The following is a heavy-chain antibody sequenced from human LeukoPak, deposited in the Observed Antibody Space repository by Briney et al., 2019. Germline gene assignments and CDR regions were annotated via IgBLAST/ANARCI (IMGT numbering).Heavy chain of an antibody. CDR1: GFPFDDYG. V-gene: IGHV3-20*04. D-gene: IGHD6-13*01. CDR2: INWNGGST. J-gene: IGHJ4*02. Sequence: GGSLRLSCAASGFPFDDYGLSWVRQAPGKGLEWVSGINWNGGSTGYADSVKGRFTISRDNAKNSLYLQMNSLRAEDTALYYCSRDKFGERYGSNWYVDYWGQGTLVTVSS. CDR3: SRDKFGERYGSNWYVDY.